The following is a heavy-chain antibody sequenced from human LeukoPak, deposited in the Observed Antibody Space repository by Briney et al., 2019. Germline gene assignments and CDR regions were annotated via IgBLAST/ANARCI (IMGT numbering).Heavy chain of an antibody. D-gene: IGHD6-19*01. CDR3: ARRAVDNSYYYYMDV. Sequence: ASVKVSCKASGGTFSSYAISWVRQVTGQGLEWMGWMNPKSGNTGYAQKFQGRVTITRNTPISTAYMEVSSLRYEDTAVYYCARRAVDNSYYYYMDVWGKGTTVTVSS. CDR1: GGTFSSYA. J-gene: IGHJ6*03. CDR2: MNPKSGNT. V-gene: IGHV1-8*03.